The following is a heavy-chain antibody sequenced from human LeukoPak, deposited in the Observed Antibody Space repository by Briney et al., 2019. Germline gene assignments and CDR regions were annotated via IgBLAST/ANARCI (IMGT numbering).Heavy chain of an antibody. D-gene: IGHD6-19*01. V-gene: IGHV3-74*01. J-gene: IGHJ4*02. CDR1: GFTFSSYW. CDR3: ARERSSGWSDY. Sequence: GGSLRLSCAASGFTFSSYWMHWVRQGPGKGLVLVSRIKNDGSNTYYADSVKGRFTVSRDNAKDTLYLQMNSLRAEDTAVYYCARERSSGWSDYWGQGTLVIVYS. CDR2: IKNDGSNT.